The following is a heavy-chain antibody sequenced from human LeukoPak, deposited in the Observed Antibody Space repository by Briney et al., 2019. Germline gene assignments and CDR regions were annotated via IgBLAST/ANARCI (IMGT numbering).Heavy chain of an antibody. D-gene: IGHD2-2*01. J-gene: IGHJ4*02. CDR3: ARGETGYCSSPSCYALDY. CDR2: ISFSGSTI. Sequence: GGSLRLSCAASGFTFSSYEMNWVRQAPGKGLEWVSYISFSGSTIYYADSVKGRFTISRDNAENSLYLQMNCLRAEDTAVYYCARGETGYCSSPSCYALDYWGQGTLVTVSS. CDR1: GFTFSSYE. V-gene: IGHV3-48*03.